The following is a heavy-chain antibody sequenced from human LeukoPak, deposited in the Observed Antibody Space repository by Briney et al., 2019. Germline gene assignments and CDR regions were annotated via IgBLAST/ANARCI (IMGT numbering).Heavy chain of an antibody. Sequence: GRSLRLSCAVSGFTFSSNGMEWVRQAPGKGLGWVAVISYDGSNKYYADSVKGRFTISRDNSKNTLYLQMNSLRAEDTAVYYCAKDGRSSWYGGAFYYFDYWGQGTLVTVSS. CDR2: ISYDGSNK. D-gene: IGHD6-13*01. J-gene: IGHJ4*02. V-gene: IGHV3-30*18. CDR1: GFTFSSNG. CDR3: AKDGRSSWYGGAFYYFDY.